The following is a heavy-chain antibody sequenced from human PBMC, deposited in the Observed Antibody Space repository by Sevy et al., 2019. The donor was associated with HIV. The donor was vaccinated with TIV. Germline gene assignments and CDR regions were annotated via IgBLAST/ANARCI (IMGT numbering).Heavy chain of an antibody. V-gene: IGHV3-7*01. CDR2: IRPDGSDK. CDR3: AGGVGLDC. Sequence: GGSLRLSCAASGFTFSPYWMTWVRQAPGKGLEWVANIRPDGSDKYYVDSVKGRFTISRDKAKNSLYLQMNSLRADDTAMYDCAGGVGLDCWGQGALVTVSS. J-gene: IGHJ4*02. D-gene: IGHD1-26*01. CDR1: GFTFSPYW.